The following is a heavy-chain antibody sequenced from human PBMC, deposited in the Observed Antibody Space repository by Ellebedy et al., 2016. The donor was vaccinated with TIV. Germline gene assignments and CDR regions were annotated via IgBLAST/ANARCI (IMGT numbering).Heavy chain of an antibody. J-gene: IGHJ5*02. Sequence: ASVKVSCKASGGTFSSYAISWVRQAPGQGLEWMGGIIPIFGTANYAQKFQGRVTITADESTSTAYMELSSLRSEDTAVYYCARDVTGDSSGYYYARGYNWFDPWGQGTLVTVSS. D-gene: IGHD3-22*01. CDR1: GGTFSSYA. CDR3: ARDVTGDSSGYYYARGYNWFDP. V-gene: IGHV1-69*13. CDR2: IIPIFGTA.